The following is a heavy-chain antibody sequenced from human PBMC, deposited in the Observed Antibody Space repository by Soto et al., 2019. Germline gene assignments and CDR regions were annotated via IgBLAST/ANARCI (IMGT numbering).Heavy chain of an antibody. V-gene: IGHV4-4*02. CDR1: GASINSANW. CDR2: IYHIGST. J-gene: IGHJ6*02. D-gene: IGHD3-3*01. Sequence: QVLLEESGPGLVRLSGTLSLTCSVSGASINSANWWVWVRQPPGKGLEWIGEIYHIGSTTYNPSLQSRATTSVYKSKNQFSLIVTSVTAADTAVYYCAKRYDFWSGRWYGLGVWGQGTTVTVSS. CDR3: AKRYDFWSGRWYGLGV.